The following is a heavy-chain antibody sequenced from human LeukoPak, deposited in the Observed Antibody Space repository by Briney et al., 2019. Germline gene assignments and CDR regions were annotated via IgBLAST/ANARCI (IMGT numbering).Heavy chain of an antibody. CDR1: GGSISSGGYS. CDR2: IYHSGST. Sequence: SETLSLTCAVSGGSISSGGYSWSWIRQPPGTGLEWIGYIYHSGSTYYNPSLKSRVTISVDRSKNQFSLKLSSVTAADTAVYYCARMMTTVVTPNFYYYYGMDVWGQGTTVTVSS. D-gene: IGHD4-23*01. J-gene: IGHJ6*02. V-gene: IGHV4-30-2*01. CDR3: ARMMTTVVTPNFYYYYGMDV.